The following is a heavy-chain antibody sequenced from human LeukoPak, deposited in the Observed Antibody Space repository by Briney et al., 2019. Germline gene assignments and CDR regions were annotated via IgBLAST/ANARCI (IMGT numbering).Heavy chain of an antibody. J-gene: IGHJ4*02. CDR1: GFTFSNHY. D-gene: IGHD7-27*01. Sequence: PGGSLRLSCAASGFTFSNHYMSWVPQAPGKGLEWVANIKQDGSDKYYVDSVKGRFTISRDNTRNSLYLQMNSLRAEDTAVYYCARDELGGSYYDYWGQGTLVTVSS. V-gene: IGHV3-7*05. CDR2: IKQDGSDK. CDR3: ARDELGGSYYDY.